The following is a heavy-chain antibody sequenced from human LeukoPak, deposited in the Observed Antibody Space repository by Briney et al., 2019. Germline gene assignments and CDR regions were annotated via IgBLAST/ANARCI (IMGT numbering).Heavy chain of an antibody. V-gene: IGHV4-59*08. CDR1: GDSINNYY. CDR3: ARHDPRGEPARLGFFDY. J-gene: IGHJ4*02. CDR2: IYYSGST. Sequence: PSETPSLTCTVSGDSINNYYWSWIRQPPGKGLEWIGYIYYSGSTNYNPSLKSRVTISVDTSKNQFSLNLSSVTAADTAVYYCARHDPRGEPARLGFFDYWGQGTLVTVSS. D-gene: IGHD6-6*01.